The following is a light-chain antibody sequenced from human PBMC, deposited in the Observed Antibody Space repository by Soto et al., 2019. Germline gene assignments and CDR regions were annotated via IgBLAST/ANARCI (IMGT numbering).Light chain of an antibody. J-gene: IGKJ5*01. CDR1: QSISSY. CDR3: QQSYSTPRIT. Sequence: DIQMTQSPSSLSASVGDRVTITCRASQSISSYLNWYQQKPGKAPKLLIYAASSLQSGDPSRFSGSGSGTDFTLTISSLQPEDFATYYCQQSYSTPRITFGQGTQLEIK. CDR2: AAS. V-gene: IGKV1-39*01.